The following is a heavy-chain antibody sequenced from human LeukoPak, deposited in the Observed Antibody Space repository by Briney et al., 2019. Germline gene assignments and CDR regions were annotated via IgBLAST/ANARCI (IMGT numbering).Heavy chain of an antibody. CDR2: VFDSGNT. D-gene: IGHD4-17*01. CDR3: ARAYTSRTVTTLDF. V-gene: IGHV4-59*08. CDR1: GGSMRYFY. Sequence: NSSETLSLTCTVSGGSMRYFYWSWVRQTPGKGLEWLGYVFDSGNTNYNPSLNSRLAISVDTSKNQFSLHLSSVTPEDTAVYYCARAYTSRTVTTLDFWGQGTLVTVSS. J-gene: IGHJ4*02.